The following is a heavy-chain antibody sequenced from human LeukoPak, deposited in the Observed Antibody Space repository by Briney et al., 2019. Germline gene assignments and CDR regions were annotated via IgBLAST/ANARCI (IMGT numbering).Heavy chain of an antibody. CDR1: GYIFTSYW. J-gene: IGHJ3*02. Sequence: GESLKISCKGSGYIFTSYWIAWVRQMPGKGLEWMGIIYPGDSDTRYSPSFQGQVTISADKSISTAYLQWSGLKASDTAMYYCARLAGGASPPLRDAFDIWGQGTMVTVSS. V-gene: IGHV5-51*01. CDR2: IYPGDSDT. CDR3: ARLAGGASPPLRDAFDI. D-gene: IGHD2-2*01.